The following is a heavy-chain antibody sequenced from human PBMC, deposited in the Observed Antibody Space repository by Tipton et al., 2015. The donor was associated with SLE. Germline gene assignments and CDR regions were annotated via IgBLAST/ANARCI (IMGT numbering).Heavy chain of an antibody. CDR1: GGSISSYY. D-gene: IGHD1-26*01. J-gene: IGHJ3*02. Sequence: LRLSCTVSGGSISSYYWSWIRQPPGKGLEWIGYIYYSGSTNYNPSLKSRVTISVDTSKNQFSLKLSSVTAADTAVYYCARGYVGALAFDIWGQGTMVTVSS. V-gene: IGHV4-59*01. CDR2: IYYSGST. CDR3: ARGYVGALAFDI.